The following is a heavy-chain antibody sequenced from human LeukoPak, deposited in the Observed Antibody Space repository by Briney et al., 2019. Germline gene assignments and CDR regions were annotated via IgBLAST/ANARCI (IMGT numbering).Heavy chain of an antibody. CDR2: IHYDGNNK. J-gene: IGHJ4*02. CDR1: GFTFRTYG. D-gene: IGHD3-10*01. CDR3: AKSRGSGTYLYYFDS. V-gene: IGHV3-30*02. Sequence: GGSLRLSCAASGFTFRTYGMHWVCQAPGKGLEWVAFIHYDGNNKNYAASVRGRFTISRDISKNTLYLQMSSLRPEDTAVYYCAKSRGSGTYLYYFDSWGQGTLVTVSS.